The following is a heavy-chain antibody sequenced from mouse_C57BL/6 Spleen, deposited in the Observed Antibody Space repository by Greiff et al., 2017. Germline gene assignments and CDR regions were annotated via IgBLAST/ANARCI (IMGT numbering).Heavy chain of an antibody. CDR2: IYPGSGST. Sequence: QVQLQQPGAELVKPGASVKMSCKASGYTFTSYWITWVKQRPGQGLEWIGDIYPGSGSTNYNEKFKSKATLTVDTSSSTAYMQLSSLTSEDSAVYYCARVVGQLRLISYFDYWGQGTTLTVSS. CDR1: GYTFTSYW. CDR3: ARVVGQLRLISYFDY. V-gene: IGHV1-55*01. D-gene: IGHD3-2*02. J-gene: IGHJ2*01.